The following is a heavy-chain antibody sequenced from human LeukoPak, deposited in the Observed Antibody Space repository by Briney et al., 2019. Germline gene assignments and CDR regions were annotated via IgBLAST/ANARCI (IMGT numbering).Heavy chain of an antibody. D-gene: IGHD2-21*02. V-gene: IGHV4-39*07. Sequence: PSETLSLTCSVSGGSVSSRTHYWAWIRQPPGKGLEWIGSINYSGKLTFNPSLKSRVTVSIDTSKNQFSLTLSYVTAADTAVYYCARDLGDWRTDYWGQGTLVTVSS. J-gene: IGHJ4*02. CDR2: INYSGKL. CDR1: GGSVSSRTHY. CDR3: ARDLGDWRTDY.